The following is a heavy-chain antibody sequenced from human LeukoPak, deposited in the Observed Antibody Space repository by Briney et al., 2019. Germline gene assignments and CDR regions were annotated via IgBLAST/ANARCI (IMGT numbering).Heavy chain of an antibody. CDR2: INHSGST. J-gene: IGHJ6*02. D-gene: IGHD2-2*01. CDR1: GGSFSGYY. V-gene: IGHV4-34*01. CDR3: ARGPYCSSTSCSGYYYYYGMDV. Sequence: PSETLSLTCAVYGGSFSGYYWSWIRQPPGKGLEWIGEINHSGSTNYNPSLKSRVTISVDTSKNQFSLKLSSVTAADTAVYYCARGPYCSSTSCSGYYYYYGMDVWGQGTTVTVSS.